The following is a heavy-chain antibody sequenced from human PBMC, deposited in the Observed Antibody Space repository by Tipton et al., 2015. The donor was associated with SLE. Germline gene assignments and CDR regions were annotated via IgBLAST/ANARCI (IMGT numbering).Heavy chain of an antibody. D-gene: IGHD2/OR15-2a*01. Sequence: LRLSCAASGFTFSSYAMHWVRQAPGKGLEWIGSIYHSGTTNYNPSLKSRVTISIDTSKNHFSLNLTSVIASDTAVYYCAREDFYYWYFDLWGRGTLVTVSS. CDR3: AREDFYYWYFDL. V-gene: IGHV4-38-2*02. J-gene: IGHJ2*01. CDR2: IYHSGTT. CDR1: GFTFSSYA.